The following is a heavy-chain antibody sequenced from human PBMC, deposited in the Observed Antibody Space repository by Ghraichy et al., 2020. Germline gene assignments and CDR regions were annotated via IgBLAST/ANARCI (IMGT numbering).Heavy chain of an antibody. J-gene: IGHJ3*02. V-gene: IGHV1-24*01. CDR2: LDPKGGET. Sequence: ASVKVSCKVSGYSLTELDIHWVRQAHGKGLEWMGGLDPKGGETSYAQKIQGRVTMTEDTSTDTAYMELRSLRSEDTAVYYCATGLLWNAFDIGSQGTMLTVPS. D-gene: IGHD3-16*01. CDR3: ATGLLWNAFDI. CDR1: GYSLTELD.